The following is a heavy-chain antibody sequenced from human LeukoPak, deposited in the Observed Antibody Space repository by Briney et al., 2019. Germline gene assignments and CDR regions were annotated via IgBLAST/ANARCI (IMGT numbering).Heavy chain of an antibody. Sequence: GGSLRLSCAASGFTFSTYSMNWVRQAPGKGLEWVSSISTSSYIDYADSVKGRFTISRDNAKNSLFLQMNSPRAEDTAVYYCARDVGLDYWGQGTLVTVSS. CDR1: GFTFSTYS. J-gene: IGHJ4*02. CDR2: ISTSSYI. V-gene: IGHV3-21*01. CDR3: ARDVGLDY. D-gene: IGHD2-15*01.